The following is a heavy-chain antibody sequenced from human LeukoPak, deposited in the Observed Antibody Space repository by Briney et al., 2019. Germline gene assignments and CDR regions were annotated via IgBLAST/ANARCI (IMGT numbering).Heavy chain of an antibody. CDR1: GYTFTGYY. V-gene: IGHV1-2*02. CDR3: ATRPYYDSSGYPFDY. D-gene: IGHD3-22*01. CDR2: INPNSGGT. Sequence: ASVKVSCKASGYTFTGYYMHWVRQAPGQGLEWMGWINPNSGGTNYAQKFQGRVTMTRDTSISTAYMELSSLRSEDTAVYYCATRPYYDSSGYPFDYWGQGTLVTVSS. J-gene: IGHJ4*02.